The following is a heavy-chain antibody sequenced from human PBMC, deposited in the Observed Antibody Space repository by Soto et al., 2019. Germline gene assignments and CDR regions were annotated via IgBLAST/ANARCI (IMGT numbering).Heavy chain of an antibody. CDR2: ISAYNGNT. Sequence: ASVKVSCKASGYTFTSYGISWVRQAPGQGLEWMGWISAYNGNTNYAQKPQGRVAMTTDTSTSTAYMELRSLRSDDTAVYYCARMWELRYYGMDVWGQGTTVTVSS. CDR3: ARMWELRYYGMDV. J-gene: IGHJ6*02. V-gene: IGHV1-18*01. CDR1: GYTFTSYG. D-gene: IGHD1-26*01.